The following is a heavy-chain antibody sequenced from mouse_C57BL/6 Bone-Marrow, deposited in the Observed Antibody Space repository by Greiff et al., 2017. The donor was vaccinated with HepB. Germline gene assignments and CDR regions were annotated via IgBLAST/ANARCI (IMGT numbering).Heavy chain of an antibody. CDR3: ARYYGTYFDY. V-gene: IGHV1-69*01. CDR2: IDPSDSYT. J-gene: IGHJ2*01. Sequence: QVQLQQPGAELVMPGASVKLSCKASGYTFTSYWMHWVKQRPGQGLEWIGEIDPSDSYTNYNQKFKGKSTLTVDKSSCTAYMQLSGLTSEDSAVYYCARYYGTYFDYWGQGTTLTVSS. CDR1: GYTFTSYW. D-gene: IGHD2-1*01.